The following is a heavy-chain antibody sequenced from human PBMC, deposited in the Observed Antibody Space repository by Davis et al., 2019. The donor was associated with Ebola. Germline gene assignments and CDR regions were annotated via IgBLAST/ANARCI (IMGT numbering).Heavy chain of an antibody. V-gene: IGHV3-53*04. J-gene: IGHJ4*02. CDR1: GFPFSNYA. Sequence: PGGSLRLSCAASGFPFSNYAMHWVRQAPGKGLEWVSIVYNDGRTYYADSVKGRFTVSRHNSENTLYLQMNSLRPDDTAMYYCAGFGGYSYWGQGTLVTVSS. CDR3: AGFGGYSY. D-gene: IGHD4-23*01. CDR2: VYNDGRT.